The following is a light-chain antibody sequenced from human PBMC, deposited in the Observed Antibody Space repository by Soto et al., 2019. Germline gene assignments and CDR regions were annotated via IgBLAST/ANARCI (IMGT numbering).Light chain of an antibody. CDR1: QSVSSN. Sequence: DILMTQSPATLSLSPGGRATLSCRASQSVSSNLAWYQQKPGQAPRLLIQRASTRATGIPARFSGSGSGTEFTLTISSLQSEDFAVYYCQQYNNWLLITFGQGTRLEIK. CDR2: RAS. J-gene: IGKJ5*01. V-gene: IGKV3-15*01. CDR3: QQYNNWLLIT.